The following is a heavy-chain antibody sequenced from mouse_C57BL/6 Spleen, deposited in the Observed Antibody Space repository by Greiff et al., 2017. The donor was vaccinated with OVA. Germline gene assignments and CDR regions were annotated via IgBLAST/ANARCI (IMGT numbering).Heavy chain of an antibody. Sequence: EVQGVESGGGLVKPGGSLKLSCAASGFTFSSYAMSWVRQTPEKRLEWVATISDGGSYTYYPDNVKGRFTISRDNAKNNLYLQMSHLKSEDTAMYYCARDQDYAGFAYWGQGTLVTVSA. V-gene: IGHV5-4*01. CDR3: ARDQDYAGFAY. D-gene: IGHD1-1*01. CDR1: GFTFSSYA. CDR2: ISDGGSYT. J-gene: IGHJ3*01.